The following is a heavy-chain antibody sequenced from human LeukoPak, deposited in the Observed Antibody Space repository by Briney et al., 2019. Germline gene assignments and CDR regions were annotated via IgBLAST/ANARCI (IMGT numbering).Heavy chain of an antibody. CDR2: IGGAGTPT. CDR3: ARNSGYSWQYFFAY. D-gene: IGHD6-25*01. CDR1: GFTFSDYA. J-gene: IGHJ4*02. Sequence: GGSLRLSCAASGFTFSDYAMSWVRQAPGKGLEWVSAIGGAGTPTHYADSVKGRFTISGDNSMNTVYLQMDSLRAEDAAVYFCARNSGYSWQYFFAYWGQGTLVTVSS. V-gene: IGHV3-23*01.